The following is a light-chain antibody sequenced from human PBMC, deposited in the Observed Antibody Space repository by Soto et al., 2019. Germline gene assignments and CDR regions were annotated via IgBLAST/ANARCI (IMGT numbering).Light chain of an antibody. CDR1: QSVRNN. Sequence: EIVMTQSPATLSVSPGERATLSCRASQSVRNNLAWYQQKPGQAPRLLIFGASTRATGIPARFSGSVSGTEFALTISSLQSEDFAVYYCQQYNNWPRTFGQGTKVDI. J-gene: IGKJ1*01. CDR3: QQYNNWPRT. CDR2: GAS. V-gene: IGKV3D-15*01.